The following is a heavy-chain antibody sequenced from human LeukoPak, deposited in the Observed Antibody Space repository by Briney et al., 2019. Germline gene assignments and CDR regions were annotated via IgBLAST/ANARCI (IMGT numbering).Heavy chain of an antibody. D-gene: IGHD3-3*01. CDR3: ASHPGYDFWSGYSY. CDR2: INTDGSNT. J-gene: IGHJ4*02. Sequence: GGSLRLSVAASGLTFSSYWMHWVRQAPGKGLLWVSRINTDGSNTTYADSVKGRFTISRDNAKNTLYLQMNSLRAEDTAVYYCASHPGYDFWSGYSYWGQGTLVTVSS. CDR1: GLTFSSYW. V-gene: IGHV3-74*01.